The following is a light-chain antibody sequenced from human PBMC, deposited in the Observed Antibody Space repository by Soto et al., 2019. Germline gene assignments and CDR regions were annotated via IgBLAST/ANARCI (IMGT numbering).Light chain of an antibody. Sequence: QSVLTQPPSMSVTPGQRVPISCSGSRSNIGGNAVTWYQQVPGTAPKLLIYANDQRPSGVSDRFSGSKSATSASLAISGLQSEDEAEYQCAVWEENLKGLFRGGTQLTVL. CDR3: AVWEENLKGL. V-gene: IGLV1-44*01. J-gene: IGLJ2*01. CDR1: RSNIGGNA. CDR2: AND.